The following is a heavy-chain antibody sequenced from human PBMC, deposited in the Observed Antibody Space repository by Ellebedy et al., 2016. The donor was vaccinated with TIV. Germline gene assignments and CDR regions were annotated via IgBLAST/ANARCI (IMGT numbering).Heavy chain of an antibody. CDR3: ARRYMDV. Sequence: GESLKISXAASGFSFNSYGMHWVRQAPGMGLEWVASISQDGSNKYYTDSVKGRFTISRDNFKTTLYVQMDSLRVEDTAVYYCARRYMDVWGKGTTVTVSS. V-gene: IGHV3-30*03. J-gene: IGHJ6*03. CDR2: ISQDGSNK. CDR1: GFSFNSYG.